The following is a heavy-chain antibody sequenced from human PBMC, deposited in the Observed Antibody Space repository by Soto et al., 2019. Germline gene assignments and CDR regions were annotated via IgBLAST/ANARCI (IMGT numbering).Heavy chain of an antibody. CDR2: IYHGGGT. J-gene: IGHJ4*02. Sequence: QVQLQESGPGLVKPSGTLSVTCDVSGGSISSRDWWTWVRQAPGKGLEWIGKIYHGGGTNYSPSLKSRVTMSIDKSRKSFSLDLSSVTAADTAVYFRAAGNVDSMLESWGRGTLVTVSS. CDR3: AAGNVDSMLES. CDR1: GGSISSRDW. V-gene: IGHV4-4*02. D-gene: IGHD3-3*01.